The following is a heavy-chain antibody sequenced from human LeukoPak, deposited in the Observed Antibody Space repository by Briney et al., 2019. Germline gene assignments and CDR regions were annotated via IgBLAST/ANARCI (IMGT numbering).Heavy chain of an antibody. Sequence: SQTLSLTCTVSGGSISSGGYYWSWIRQPPGKGLEWIGYIYHSGSTYYNPSLKSRVTISVDTSKNQFSLKLSSVTAADTAVYYCARGGVYYYDSSRDNWFDPWGQGTLVTVSS. V-gene: IGHV4-30-2*01. CDR1: GGSISSGGYY. D-gene: IGHD3-22*01. J-gene: IGHJ5*02. CDR3: ARGGVYYYDSSRDNWFDP. CDR2: IYHSGST.